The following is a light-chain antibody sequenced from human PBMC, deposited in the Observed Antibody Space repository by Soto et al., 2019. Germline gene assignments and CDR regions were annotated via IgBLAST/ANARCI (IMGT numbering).Light chain of an antibody. CDR3: RQRSNWPFT. Sequence: EIVLTQSPAILSLSPGERATLSCRASQSVSTYLAWYQQKPGQAPRLLIYDTSNRASGVPARFSGSGAGTYCTLPISSLEPEDFAVYFCRQRSNWPFTFCPGAKVDIK. V-gene: IGKV3-11*01. J-gene: IGKJ3*01. CDR2: DTS. CDR1: QSVSTY.